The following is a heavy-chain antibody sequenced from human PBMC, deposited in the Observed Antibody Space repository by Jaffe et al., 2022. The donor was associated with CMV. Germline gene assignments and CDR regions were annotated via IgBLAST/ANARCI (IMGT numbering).Heavy chain of an antibody. J-gene: IGHJ6*03. D-gene: IGHD3-3*01. V-gene: IGHV4-59*08. CDR1: GGSISSYY. Sequence: QVQLQESGPGLVKPSETLSLTCTVSGGSISSYYWSWIRQPPGKGLEWIGYIYYSGSTNYNPSLKSRVTISVDTSKNQFSLKLSSVTAADTAVYYCARHVDFWSGYYEDYYYYMDVWGKGTTVTVSS. CDR3: ARHVDFWSGYYEDYYYYMDV. CDR2: IYYSGST.